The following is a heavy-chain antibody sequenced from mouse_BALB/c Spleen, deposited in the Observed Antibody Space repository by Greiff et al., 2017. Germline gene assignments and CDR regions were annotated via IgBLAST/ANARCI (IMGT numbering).Heavy chain of an antibody. CDR2: IRNKANGYTT. D-gene: IGHD1-2*01. CDR1: GFTFTDYY. Sequence: EVKLEESGGGLVQPGGSLRLSCATSGFTFTDYYMSWVRQPPGKALEWLGFIRNKANGYTTEYSASVKGRFTISRDNSQSILYLQMNTLRAEDSATYYCASTTAPYAMDYWGQGTSVTVSS. V-gene: IGHV7-3*02. CDR3: ASTTAPYAMDY. J-gene: IGHJ4*01.